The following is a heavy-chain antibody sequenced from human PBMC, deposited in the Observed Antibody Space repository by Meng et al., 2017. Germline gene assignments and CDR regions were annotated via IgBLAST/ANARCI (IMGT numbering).Heavy chain of an antibody. Sequence: HVLVVQLGAEVEKPGDPVKGSGKASRYTFTSYGIRWVRQAPGQGLEWMGWISAYNGNTNYAQKLQGRVPMTTDTSTRTAYMELRSPRSDDTAVYYCARDPRITGTTLPDYWGQGTLVTVSS. CDR2: ISAYNGNT. CDR1: RYTFTSYG. V-gene: IGHV1-18*01. D-gene: IGHD1-7*01. J-gene: IGHJ4*02. CDR3: ARDPRITGTTLPDY.